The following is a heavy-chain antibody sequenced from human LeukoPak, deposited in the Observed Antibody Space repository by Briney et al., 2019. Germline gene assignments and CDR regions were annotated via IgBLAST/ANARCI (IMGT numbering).Heavy chain of an antibody. V-gene: IGHV1-18*01. Sequence: ASVKLSCKASGYTFTIYGISWGRQPPGQGLEWMGWSGAYKGNTNYAQKLQGRGTMTTDTSTSTAYMELRSLRSDDTAVSSCASERGHSYGYEVVRFDYWGQGTLVTVCS. J-gene: IGHJ4*02. CDR3: ASERGHSYGYEVVRFDY. D-gene: IGHD5-18*01. CDR2: SGAYKGNT. CDR1: GYTFTIYG.